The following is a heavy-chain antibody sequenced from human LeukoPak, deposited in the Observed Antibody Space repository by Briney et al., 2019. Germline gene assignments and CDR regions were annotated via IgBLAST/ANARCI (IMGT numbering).Heavy chain of an antibody. CDR1: GYTFTSYG. CDR2: ISVYNGDT. CDR3: ARVVVPAAIDS. D-gene: IGHD2-2*01. V-gene: IGHV1-18*01. J-gene: IGHJ4*02. Sequence: ASVKVSCKASGYTFTSYGIIWVRQAPGQGLEWMGWISVYNGDTNYAQKLQGRVTMTTDTSTSTAYMELRSLRSDDTAVYYCARVVVPAAIDSWGQGTLVTVSS.